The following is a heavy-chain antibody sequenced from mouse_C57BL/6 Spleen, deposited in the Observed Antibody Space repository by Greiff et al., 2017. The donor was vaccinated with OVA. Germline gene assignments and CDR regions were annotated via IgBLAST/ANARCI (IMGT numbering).Heavy chain of an antibody. CDR2: IDPEDGET. Sequence: VQLQQSGAELVKPGASVKLSCTASGFNIKDSYMHWVKQRTEQGLEWIGRIDPEDGETKSDPKFPGKAPITAEPSSNTASLQHSSLTSEDTAVYYCAPGDYDDDYAMDYWGQGTSVTVSS. CDR1: GFNIKDSY. D-gene: IGHD2-4*01. CDR3: APGDYDDDYAMDY. V-gene: IGHV14-2*01. J-gene: IGHJ4*01.